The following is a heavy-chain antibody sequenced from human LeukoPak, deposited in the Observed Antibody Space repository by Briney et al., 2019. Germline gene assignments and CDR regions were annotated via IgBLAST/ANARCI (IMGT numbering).Heavy chain of an antibody. CDR2: IYPGDSDT. CDR3: ARHQALYSSGWYGDY. D-gene: IGHD6-19*01. Sequence: GESLKISCKGSGYSFTSYWIGWVRQMPGKGLEWMGIIYPGDSDTRYSPSFQDQVTISADKSISTAYLQWSGLKASDTAMYYCARHQALYSSGWYGDYWGLGTLVTVSS. CDR1: GYSFTSYW. V-gene: IGHV5-51*01. J-gene: IGHJ4*02.